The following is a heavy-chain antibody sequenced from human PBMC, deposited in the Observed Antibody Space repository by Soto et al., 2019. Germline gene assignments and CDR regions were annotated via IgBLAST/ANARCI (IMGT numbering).Heavy chain of an antibody. CDR2: IYSGGST. J-gene: IGHJ4*02. CDR1: GFTVSSNY. Sequence: EVQLVETGGGLIQPGGSLRLSCAASGFTVSSNYMSWVRQAPGKGLEWVSVIYSGGSTYYADSVKGRFTISRDNSKNTLYLQMNSLRAEDTAVYYCARDVRGHYFDYWGQGTRVTVSS. CDR3: ARDVRGHYFDY. V-gene: IGHV3-53*02.